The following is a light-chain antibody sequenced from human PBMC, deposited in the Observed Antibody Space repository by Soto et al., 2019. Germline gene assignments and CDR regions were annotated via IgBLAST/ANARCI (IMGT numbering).Light chain of an antibody. J-gene: IGKJ4*01. V-gene: IGKV1-27*01. CDR2: AAS. CDR3: QKYNSAPLT. CDR1: QGISIY. Sequence: DIQMTQSPSSLSASVGDRDTITCRASQGISIYLAWFQQKPGKVPKLLIYAASTLQSGVPSRFSGSGSGTDFTLTISSLQPEDVATYYCQKYNSAPLTFGGGTKVEIK.